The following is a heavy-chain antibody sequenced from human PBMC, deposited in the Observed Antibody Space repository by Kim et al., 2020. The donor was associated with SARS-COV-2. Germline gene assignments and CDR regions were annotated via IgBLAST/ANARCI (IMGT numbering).Heavy chain of an antibody. J-gene: IGHJ4*02. CDR3: ALKRGGAVTAAADY. D-gene: IGHD2-21*02. CDR2: INASGGST. V-gene: IGHV3-23*01. CDR1: GFTFSNYA. Sequence: GGSLRLSCAASGFTFSNYAMSWVRQAPGKGLEWVSVINASGGSTYYADSVKGRFTISRDNSKKTLYLQMNSLRAEDTALYYCALKRGGAVTAAADYWGQGTLVTVSS.